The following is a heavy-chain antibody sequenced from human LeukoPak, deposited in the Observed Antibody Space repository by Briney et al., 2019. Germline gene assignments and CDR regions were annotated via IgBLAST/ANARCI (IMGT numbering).Heavy chain of an antibody. CDR1: GDSVPSNSAA. CDR3: ARGRVTTIANYYYYYIDV. D-gene: IGHD4-17*01. CDR2: TYYRSKWYN. J-gene: IGHJ6*03. Sequence: SQTPSLTCAISGDSVPSNSAAWTWIRQSPSRGLEWLGRTYYRSKWYNDYEVSVQSRITINPDTSKNQFSLQLNSVTPEDTAVYYCARGRVTTIANYYYYYIDVWGKGTTVTVSS. V-gene: IGHV6-1*01.